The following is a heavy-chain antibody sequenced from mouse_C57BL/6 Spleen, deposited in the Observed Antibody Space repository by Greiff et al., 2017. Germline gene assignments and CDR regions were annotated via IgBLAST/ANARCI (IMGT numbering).Heavy chain of an antibody. CDR1: GYSITSGYY. CDR2: ISYDGSN. CDR3: ARATVVATRYAMDY. D-gene: IGHD1-1*01. J-gene: IGHJ4*01. Sequence: EVKLQESGPGLVKPSQSLSLTCSVTGYSITSGYYWNWIRQFPGNKLEWMGYISYDGSNNYNPSLKNRISITRDTSKNQFFLKLNSVTTEDTATYYCARATVVATRYAMDYWGQGTSVTVSS. V-gene: IGHV3-6*01.